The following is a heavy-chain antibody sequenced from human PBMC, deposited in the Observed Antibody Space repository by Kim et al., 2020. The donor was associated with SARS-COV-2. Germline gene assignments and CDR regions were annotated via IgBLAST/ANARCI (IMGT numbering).Heavy chain of an antibody. J-gene: IGHJ6*01. CDR2: IYYSGST. Sequence: SETLSLTCTVSGGSVSSGSYYWSWIRQPPGKGLEWIGYIYYSGSTNYNPSLKSRVTISVDTSKNQFSLKLSSVTAADTAVYYCARSDCTNGVCSTGGYY. V-gene: IGHV4-61*01. D-gene: IGHD2-8*01. CDR1: GGSVSSGSYY. CDR3: ARSDCTNGVCSTGGYY.